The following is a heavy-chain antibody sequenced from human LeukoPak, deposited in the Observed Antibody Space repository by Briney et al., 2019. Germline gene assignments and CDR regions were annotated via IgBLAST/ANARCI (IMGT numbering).Heavy chain of an antibody. D-gene: IGHD3-10*01. CDR1: EFTFSSYG. Sequence: QPGGSLRLSCSASEFTFSSYGRHWVRQAPGKGLVWVSRISPDGSTTSYADSGKGRFTISRDNAKNTLYLQMKSLRAEDTAVYYCARAGAPYGFDIWGQGTMVTVSS. J-gene: IGHJ3*02. V-gene: IGHV3-74*01. CDR2: ISPDGSTT. CDR3: ARAGAPYGFDI.